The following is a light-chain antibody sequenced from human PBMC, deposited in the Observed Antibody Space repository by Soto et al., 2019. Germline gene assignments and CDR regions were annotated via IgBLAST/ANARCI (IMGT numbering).Light chain of an antibody. CDR2: GAT. J-gene: IGKJ3*01. Sequence: EIVLTQSPGTLSLSPGEGATLSCRATQTISNTYLAWYQQKPDQAPRLIIYGATSRATGIPDRFSGSGSGTDFTPTISGLEPEDCAVYYCQSYGRTVFTFGPATKVDIK. V-gene: IGKV3-20*01. CDR1: QTISNTY. CDR3: QSYGRTVFT.